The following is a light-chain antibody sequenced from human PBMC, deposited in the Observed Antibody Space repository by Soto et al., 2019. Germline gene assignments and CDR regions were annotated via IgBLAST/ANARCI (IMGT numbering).Light chain of an antibody. J-gene: IGLJ1*01. Sequence: QSALTQPPSASGSPGQSVTISCTGTSSDVGGYNYVSWYQQHPGKAPKLMIYEVTKRPSGVPGRFSGSKSGNTASLTVSGLQAEDEAEYYCSSFAGSNNYVFGTGTKLTVL. CDR1: SSDVGGYNY. CDR2: EVT. CDR3: SSFAGSNNYV. V-gene: IGLV2-8*01.